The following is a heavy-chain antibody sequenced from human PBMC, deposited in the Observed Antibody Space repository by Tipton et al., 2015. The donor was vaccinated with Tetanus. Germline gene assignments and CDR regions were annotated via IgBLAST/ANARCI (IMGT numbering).Heavy chain of an antibody. Sequence: TLSLTCTVSGGSISSYYWSWIRQPPGKGLEWIGYIYYSGSTNYNPSLKSRVTMSVDTSKNQFSLHLTSVTAADTAVYYCARGWGSSWYYSDNWGQGTLVTVSS. V-gene: IGHV4-59*01. CDR1: GGSISSYY. CDR3: ARGWGSSWYYSDN. J-gene: IGHJ4*02. CDR2: IYYSGST. D-gene: IGHD6-13*01.